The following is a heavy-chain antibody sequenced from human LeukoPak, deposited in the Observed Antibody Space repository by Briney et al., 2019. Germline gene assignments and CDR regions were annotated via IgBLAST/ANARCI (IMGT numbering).Heavy chain of an antibody. D-gene: IGHD3-3*01. CDR3: TTDRSIEYYDFWSGDDRHDY. J-gene: IGHJ4*02. CDR1: GFTFSNAW. V-gene: IGHV3-15*01. Sequence: PGGSLRLSCAASGFTFSNAWMSWVRQAPGKGLEWVGRIKSKTDGGTTDYAAPVKGRFTISTDDSKNTLYLQMNSLKTEDTAVYYCTTDRSIEYYDFWSGDDRHDYWGQGTLVTVSS. CDR2: IKSKTDGGTT.